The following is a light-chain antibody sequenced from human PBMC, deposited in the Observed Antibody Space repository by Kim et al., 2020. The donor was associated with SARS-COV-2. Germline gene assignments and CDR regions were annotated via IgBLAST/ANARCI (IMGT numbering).Light chain of an antibody. Sequence: QSALTQPASVSGSPGQSITISCTGTSNDIGAYSYVSWYQQHPGKAPKLMISEVTNRPSGISHRFSGSKSGNTASLTISGLQAEDEADYYCASYGTGTTPYVFGTGTKVTVL. CDR2: EVT. CDR1: SNDIGAYSY. J-gene: IGLJ1*01. V-gene: IGLV2-14*01. CDR3: ASYGTGTTPYV.